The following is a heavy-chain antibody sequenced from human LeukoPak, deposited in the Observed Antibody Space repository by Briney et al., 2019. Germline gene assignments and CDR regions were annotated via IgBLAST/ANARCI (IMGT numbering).Heavy chain of an antibody. CDR1: GFTFSSYA. J-gene: IGHJ4*02. CDR2: ISYDGSNK. D-gene: IGHD1-26*01. V-gene: IGHV3-30-3*01. Sequence: GGSLRLSCAASGFTFSSYAMHWVRQAPGKGLEWVAVISYDGSNKYYADSVKGRFTISRDNSKNTLYLQMNSLRAEDTAVYYCARGLLGAPTTYFDHWGQGTLVTVSS. CDR3: ARGLLGAPTTYFDH.